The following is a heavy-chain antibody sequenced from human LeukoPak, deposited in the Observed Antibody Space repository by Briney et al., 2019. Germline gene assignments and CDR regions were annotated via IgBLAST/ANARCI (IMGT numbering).Heavy chain of an antibody. CDR3: ASGFCSITYCHYASRKRDGYNYPPSH. CDR2: IYPGDSDT. J-gene: IGHJ4*02. Sequence: HGESLKISCKGSGYSFTSYWIGWVRQMPGKGLEWMGIIYPGDSDTRYSPSFQGQVTISADKSISTAYLQWSSLKASDTAMYYCASGFCSITYCHYASRKRDGYNYPPSHWGQGTLVTVSS. D-gene: IGHD5-24*01. CDR1: GYSFTSYW. V-gene: IGHV5-51*01.